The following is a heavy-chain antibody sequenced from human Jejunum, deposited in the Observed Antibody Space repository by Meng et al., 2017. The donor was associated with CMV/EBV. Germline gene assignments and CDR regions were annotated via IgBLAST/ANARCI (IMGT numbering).Heavy chain of an antibody. CDR2: IYASGSA. J-gene: IGHJ4*02. Sequence: QVRLQGAGPGLLKPPGPLSPPAIVSGAPIGTYYGSWIRQPAGKGLEWIGRIYASGSANYNPPLKSRVTMSVDTSKNPLSLNRRSVTAADTAVYYCATYKSGRIYFDYWGQGTLVTVSS. CDR1: GAPIGTYY. D-gene: IGHD3-10*01. V-gene: IGHV4-4*07. CDR3: ATYKSGRIYFDY.